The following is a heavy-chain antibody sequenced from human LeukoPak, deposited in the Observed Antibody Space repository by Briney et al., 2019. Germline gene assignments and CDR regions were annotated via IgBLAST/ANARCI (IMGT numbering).Heavy chain of an antibody. CDR3: AKDAQGEGGLTHVDC. J-gene: IGHJ4*02. V-gene: IGHV3-23*01. CDR2: ISGSGIST. Sequence: GGSLRLSCAGSGFTFSYYAVSWVRQAPGKGLEGVSGISGSGISTYYADSVKGRFTISRDNSKTAVYLQMNSLRAEDTAVYYCAKDAQGEGGLTHVDCWGQGTLVTVSS. CDR1: GFTFSYYA. D-gene: IGHD3-16*01.